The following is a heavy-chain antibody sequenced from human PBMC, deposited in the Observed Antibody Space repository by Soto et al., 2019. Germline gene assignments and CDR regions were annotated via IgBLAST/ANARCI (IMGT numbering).Heavy chain of an antibody. CDR1: GFTVSSNY. Sequence: PGGSLRLSCAASGFTVSSNYMSWVRQAPGKGLEWVSVIYSGDSTYYADSVKGRFTISRHNSKNTLYLQMNSLRAEDTAVYFCASEIDCSGGSCYSWGNAFDIWGQGTMVTVSS. V-gene: IGHV3-53*04. J-gene: IGHJ3*02. CDR2: IYSGDST. CDR3: ASEIDCSGGSCYSWGNAFDI. D-gene: IGHD2-15*01.